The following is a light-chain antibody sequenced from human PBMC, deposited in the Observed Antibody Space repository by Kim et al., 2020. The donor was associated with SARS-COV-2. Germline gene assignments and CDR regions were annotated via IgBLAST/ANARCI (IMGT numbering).Light chain of an antibody. Sequence: RVTHSCNGHSSNIGAGYDVNWYQQLPGTAPKRLLYGNTNRPSGGPDRFSGSKSGTSASLAITGLRSEDEADYYCQSYDNSLSGSVFGGGTQLTVL. V-gene: IGLV1-40*01. CDR1: SSNIGAGYD. CDR2: GNT. CDR3: QSYDNSLSGSV. J-gene: IGLJ3*02.